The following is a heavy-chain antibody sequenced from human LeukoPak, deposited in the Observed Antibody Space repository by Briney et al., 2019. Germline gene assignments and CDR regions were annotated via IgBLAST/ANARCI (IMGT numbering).Heavy chain of an antibody. D-gene: IGHD1-26*01. CDR3: ATGRGVGATMLGY. V-gene: IGHV1-24*01. CDR2: FDPEDGET. Sequence: SVKVSCKVSGYTLTELSMQWVRQAPGKGLEWRGGFDPEDGETIYAQKFQGRVTMTEDTSTDTAYMELSSLRSEDTAVYCCATGRGVGATMLGYWGQGTLVTVSS. CDR1: GYTLTELS. J-gene: IGHJ4*02.